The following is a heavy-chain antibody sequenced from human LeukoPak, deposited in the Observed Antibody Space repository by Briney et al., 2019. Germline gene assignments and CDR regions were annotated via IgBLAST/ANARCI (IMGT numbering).Heavy chain of an antibody. CDR2: ISSSSSTI. D-gene: IGHD6-13*01. CDR3: ASDPQPKYSSSWYRFDY. V-gene: IGHV3-48*02. CDR1: GFTFSSYS. J-gene: IGHJ4*02. Sequence: GGSLRLSCAASGFTFSSYSMNWVRQAPGKGLEWVSYISSSSSTIYYADSVKGRFTISRDNAKNSLYLQMNSLRDEDTAVYYCASDPQPKYSSSWYRFDYWGQGTLVTVSS.